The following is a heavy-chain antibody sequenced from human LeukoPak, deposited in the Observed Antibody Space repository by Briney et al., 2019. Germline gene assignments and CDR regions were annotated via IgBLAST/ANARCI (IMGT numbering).Heavy chain of an antibody. Sequence: GGSLRLSCAASGFTFSSYEMNWVRQAPGKGLEGVSYISSSGSTIYYADSVKGRFTISRDNAKNSLYLQMNSLRAEDTAVYYCARGPSLVVVAAGENWFDPWGQGTLVTVSS. D-gene: IGHD2-15*01. J-gene: IGHJ5*02. CDR3: ARGPSLVVVAAGENWFDP. CDR2: ISSSGSTI. V-gene: IGHV3-48*03. CDR1: GFTFSSYE.